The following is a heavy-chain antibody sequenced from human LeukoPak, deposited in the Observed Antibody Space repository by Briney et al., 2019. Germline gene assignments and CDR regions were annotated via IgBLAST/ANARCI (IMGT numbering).Heavy chain of an antibody. Sequence: SETLSLTCTVSGGSISSRNYYWGWIRQPPGKGLEWIGSMSYSGSIYYSPSLKSRVTISVDTSKIQFSLNLNSVTAADTAVYYCARRYSSAWFFDYWGQGTLVTVSP. CDR2: MSYSGSI. V-gene: IGHV4-39*01. CDR1: GGSISSRNYY. D-gene: IGHD6-19*01. CDR3: ARRYSSAWFFDY. J-gene: IGHJ4*02.